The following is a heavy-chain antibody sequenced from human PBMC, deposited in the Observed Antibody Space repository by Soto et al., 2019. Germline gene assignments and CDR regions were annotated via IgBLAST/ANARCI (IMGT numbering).Heavy chain of an antibody. CDR2: IYGGGGT. Sequence: GGSLRLSCAASRFTFSSYAMNWVRQAPGKGLEWVSTIYGGGGTYYTDSVKGRFTISRDKSKNTLYLQMNSLRAEDTAVYYCARDPAVTTYFDYWGQGSLVTVSS. J-gene: IGHJ4*02. CDR1: RFTFSSYA. D-gene: IGHD4-17*01. V-gene: IGHV3-66*01. CDR3: ARDPAVTTYFDY.